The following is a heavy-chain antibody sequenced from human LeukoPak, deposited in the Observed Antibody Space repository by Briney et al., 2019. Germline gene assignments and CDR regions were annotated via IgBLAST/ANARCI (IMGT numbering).Heavy chain of an antibody. Sequence: ESGPTPVKPTQTLTLTCTFSGFSLSTSGVGVGWIRQSPGKALEWLALIYWNDDNRYSPSLKSRLTITKDTSKNQVVLTMTNMDPVDTATYYCAHYGDYRFMYYFDYWGQGTLVTVSS. CDR2: IYWNDDN. D-gene: IGHD4-17*01. J-gene: IGHJ4*02. CDR3: AHYGDYRFMYYFDY. V-gene: IGHV2-5*01. CDR1: GFSLSTSGVG.